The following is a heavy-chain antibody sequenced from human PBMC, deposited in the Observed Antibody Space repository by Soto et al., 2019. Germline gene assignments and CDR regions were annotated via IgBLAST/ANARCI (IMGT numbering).Heavy chain of an antibody. V-gene: IGHV3-15*01. CDR2: IKSKTDGGTT. J-gene: IGHJ6*01. Sequence: WGSLGLCCASSGFTFSNAWMSWVRQAPGKGLEWVGRIKSKTDGGTTDYAAPVKGRFTISRDDSKNTLYLQMNSLKTEDTAVYYCTTDGIYGMDVWGQGTTVTVSS. CDR3: TTDGIYGMDV. CDR1: GFTFSNAW.